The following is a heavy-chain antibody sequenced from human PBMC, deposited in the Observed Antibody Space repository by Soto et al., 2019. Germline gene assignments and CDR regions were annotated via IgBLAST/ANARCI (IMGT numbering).Heavy chain of an antibody. Sequence: SETLTLTCTVSGGSVSSYSWTWVRQPPGKGLEWIGYVYYSGSTHYNPSLKSRVTISLDTSKSQFSLKLTSVTAADTATYFCASSPPAMVAPNIWGQGTLVTVSS. CDR3: ASSPPAMVAPNI. CDR1: GGSVSSYS. J-gene: IGHJ4*02. V-gene: IGHV4-59*02. CDR2: VYYSGST. D-gene: IGHD5-18*01.